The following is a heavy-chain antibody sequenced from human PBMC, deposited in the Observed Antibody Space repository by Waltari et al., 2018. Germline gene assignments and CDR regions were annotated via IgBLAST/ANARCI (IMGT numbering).Heavy chain of an antibody. Sequence: EVQLVESGGGLVKPGGSLRLSCAASGFTFRSYSMNWVRQAPGKGLEWVSSISSSSSYIYYADSVKGRFTISRDNAKNSLYLQMNSLRAEDTAVYYCARGDFWSGYTSHWGQGTLVTVSS. CDR1: GFTFRSYS. CDR3: ARGDFWSGYTSH. V-gene: IGHV3-21*03. D-gene: IGHD3-3*01. J-gene: IGHJ4*02. CDR2: ISSSSSYI.